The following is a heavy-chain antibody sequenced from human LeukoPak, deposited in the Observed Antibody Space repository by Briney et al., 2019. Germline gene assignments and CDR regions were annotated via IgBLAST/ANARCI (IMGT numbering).Heavy chain of an antibody. CDR2: IDPRDSYT. J-gene: IGHJ4*02. V-gene: IGHV5-10-1*01. CDR1: GNRFTNYW. D-gene: IGHD4-17*01. Sequence: GESLTISCKASGNRFTNYWNSLVRQMPGKGLELMGRIDPRDSYTKYGPSFEGHVTISVDKSISSAFLQWNSLKASDSAMYYCATGASKVTTDFANYWGQGTQVAVSS. CDR3: ATGASKVTTDFANY.